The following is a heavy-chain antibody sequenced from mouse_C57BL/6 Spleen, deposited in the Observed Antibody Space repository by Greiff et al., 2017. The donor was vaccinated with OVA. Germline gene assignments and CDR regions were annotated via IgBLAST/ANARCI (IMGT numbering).Heavy chain of an antibody. D-gene: IGHD4-1*01. CDR3: ARGLGMDY. V-gene: IGHV1-54*01. J-gene: IGHJ4*01. CDR1: GYAFTNYL. Sequence: QVQLQQSGAELVRPGTSVKVSCKASGYAFTNYLIEWVKQRPGQGLEWIGVINPGSGGTNYNEKFKGKATLTADKSSSTAYMQLSSLTSEDSAVYFCARGLGMDYWGQGTSVTVSS. CDR2: INPGSGGT.